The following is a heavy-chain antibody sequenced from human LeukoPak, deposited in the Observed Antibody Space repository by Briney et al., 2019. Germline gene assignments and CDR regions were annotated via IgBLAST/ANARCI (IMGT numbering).Heavy chain of an antibody. Sequence: ASVKVSCKASGGTFSSYAISWVRQAPGQGLEWMGGIIPIFGTANYAQKFQGRVTITTDESTSTAYMELSSLRSEDTAVYYCARSEGYNYYFDYWGQGTLVTVSS. CDR2: IIPIFGTA. CDR1: GGTFSSYA. J-gene: IGHJ4*02. CDR3: ARSEGYNYYFDY. V-gene: IGHV1-69*05. D-gene: IGHD5-24*01.